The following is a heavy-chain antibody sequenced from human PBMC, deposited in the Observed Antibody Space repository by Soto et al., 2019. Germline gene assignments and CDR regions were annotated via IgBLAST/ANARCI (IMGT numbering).Heavy chain of an antibody. Sequence: GESLKISCKGSGYSFTTYWIGWVRQMPGKGLEWMGIINPANSDTRYSPSFQGQVSISADKSISTVYLQWSSLKASDTAMYYCVRHGWPGGADYWGQGTLVTVSS. D-gene: IGHD2-2*03. J-gene: IGHJ4*02. CDR2: INPANSDT. V-gene: IGHV5-51*01. CDR3: VRHGWPGGADY. CDR1: GYSFTTYW.